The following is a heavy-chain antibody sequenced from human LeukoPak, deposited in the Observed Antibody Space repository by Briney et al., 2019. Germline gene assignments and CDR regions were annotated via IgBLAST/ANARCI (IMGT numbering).Heavy chain of an antibody. CDR1: GGTFSSYA. CDR3: ARENLGPFNGFDP. J-gene: IGHJ5*02. Sequence: GASVKVSCKASGGTFSSYAISWVRQAPGQGLEWMGIINPSGGSTSYAQKFQGRVTMTRDTSTSTVYMELSSLRSEDTAVYYCARENLGPFNGFDPWGKGTLVTVSS. V-gene: IGHV1-46*01. CDR2: INPSGGST.